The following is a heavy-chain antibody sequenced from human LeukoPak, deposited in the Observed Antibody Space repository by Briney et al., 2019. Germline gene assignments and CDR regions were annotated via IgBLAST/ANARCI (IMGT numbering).Heavy chain of an antibody. CDR3: ARAIPNYYDSGSYLGAFDI. J-gene: IGHJ3*02. CDR2: INCSGSP. Sequence: SETLSLTCTVSGGTISGYYWSWIRQPPGKGLEWIGYINCSGSPNYNPSLKRRVTISVDTSKNQFSLTLRSVTAADTAVDYCARAIPNYYDSGSYLGAFDIWGQGTMVTVSS. V-gene: IGHV4-59*01. D-gene: IGHD3-10*01. CDR1: GGTISGYY.